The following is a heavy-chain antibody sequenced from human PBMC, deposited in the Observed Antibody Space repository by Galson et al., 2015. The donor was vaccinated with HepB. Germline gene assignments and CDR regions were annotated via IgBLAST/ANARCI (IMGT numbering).Heavy chain of an antibody. D-gene: IGHD2-2*01. CDR2: ISAYNGNT. CDR3: ARDGWDFVVVLGAPPVYGMDV. CDR1: GYTFTNYG. J-gene: IGHJ6*02. V-gene: IGHV1-18*01. Sequence: SVKVSCKASGYTFTNYGITWVRQAPGQGLEWMGWISAYNGNTNYAQKLQGRVTMTTDTSTSTVYMELRSLRSDDTAVYYCARDGWDFVVVLGAPPVYGMDVWGQGTTVTVSS.